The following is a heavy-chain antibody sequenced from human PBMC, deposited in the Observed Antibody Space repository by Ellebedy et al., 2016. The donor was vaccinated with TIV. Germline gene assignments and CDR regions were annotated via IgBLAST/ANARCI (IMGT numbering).Heavy chain of an antibody. CDR3: AKDMSVAGSFDY. D-gene: IGHD6-19*01. J-gene: IGHJ4*02. CDR1: GFTFSSYA. V-gene: IGHV3-23*01. CDR2: ISGSGGST. Sequence: GESLKISXAASGFTFSSYAMSWVRQAPGKGLEWVSAISGSGGSTYYADSVKGRFTISRDNSKNTLYLQMNSLRAEDTAVYYCAKDMSVAGSFDYWGQGTLVTVSS.